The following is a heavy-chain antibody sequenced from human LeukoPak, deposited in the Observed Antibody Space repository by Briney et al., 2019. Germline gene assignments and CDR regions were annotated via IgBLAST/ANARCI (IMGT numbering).Heavy chain of an antibody. Sequence: SDTLPLTCAVYGGSFSGYYWSWIRQPPGKGLEWIGEINHSGSTNYNPSLKSRVTLSVDTSKNQFSLKLSSVTAADTAVYYCARGRKQAAQYYFDYWGQGTLVTVSS. D-gene: IGHD6-6*01. V-gene: IGHV4-34*01. CDR1: GGSFSGYY. J-gene: IGHJ4*02. CDR2: INHSGST. CDR3: ARGRKQAAQYYFDY.